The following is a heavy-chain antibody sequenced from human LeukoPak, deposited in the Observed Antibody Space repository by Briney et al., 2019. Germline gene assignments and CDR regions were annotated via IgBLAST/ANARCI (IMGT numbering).Heavy chain of an antibody. D-gene: IGHD3-10*01. V-gene: IGHV4-4*09. J-gene: IGHJ5*02. Sequence: SETLSLTCTVSGGSISSYYWSWIRQPPGKGLEWIGYIYTSGSTNYNPSLKSRVTISVDTSKNQFSLKLSSVTAADTAVYYCARGYYYGSGRVWSDPWGQGTLVTVSS. CDR3: ARGYYYGSGRVWSDP. CDR2: IYTSGST. CDR1: GGSISSYY.